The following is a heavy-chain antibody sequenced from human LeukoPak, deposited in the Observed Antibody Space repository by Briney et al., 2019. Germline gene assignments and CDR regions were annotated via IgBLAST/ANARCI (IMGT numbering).Heavy chain of an antibody. J-gene: IGHJ4*02. CDR2: ISRNGGST. Sequence: GGSLRLSCSASVFTFTIYAMHWVRQAPGEGLEYVSAISRNGGSTYYADSVKGRFTISRDNSKNTLYLQMSSLRAEDTAVYYCVKLSDDSSGYPYDYWGQGTLVTVSS. D-gene: IGHD3-22*01. CDR3: VKLSDDSSGYPYDY. V-gene: IGHV3-64D*06. CDR1: VFTFTIYA.